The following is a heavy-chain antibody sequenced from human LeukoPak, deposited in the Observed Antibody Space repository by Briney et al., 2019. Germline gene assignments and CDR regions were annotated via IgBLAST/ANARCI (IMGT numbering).Heavy chain of an antibody. CDR3: AKVGYCSSTSCSDDAFDI. Sequence: GGSLRFSCAASGFTFSSYAMSWVRQAPGKGLEWVSAISGSGGSTYYADSAKGRFTISRDNSKNTLYLQMNSLRAEDTAVYYCAKVGYCSSTSCSDDAFDIWGQGTMVTVSS. J-gene: IGHJ3*02. CDR1: GFTFSSYA. CDR2: ISGSGGST. V-gene: IGHV3-23*01. D-gene: IGHD2-2*01.